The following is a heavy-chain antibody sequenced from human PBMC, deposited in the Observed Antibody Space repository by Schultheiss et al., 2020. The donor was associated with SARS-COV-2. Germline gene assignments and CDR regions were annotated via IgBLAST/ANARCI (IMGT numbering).Heavy chain of an antibody. CDR2: IKQDGSEK. V-gene: IGHV3-7*01. Sequence: GGSLRLSCAASGFTFSDYNMSWIRQAPGKGLEWVANIKQDGSEKYYVDSVKGRFTISRDNSKNTLYLQMGSLRAEDMAVYYCARVPSAGVFGGAYFDYWGQGTLVTVSS. D-gene: IGHD2-21*01. CDR1: GFTFSDYN. J-gene: IGHJ4*02. CDR3: ARVPSAGVFGGAYFDY.